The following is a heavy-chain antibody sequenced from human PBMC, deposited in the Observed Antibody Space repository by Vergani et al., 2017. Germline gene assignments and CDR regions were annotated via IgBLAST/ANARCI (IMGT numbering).Heavy chain of an antibody. CDR2: ISSSSSYI. D-gene: IGHD2-2*01. CDR3: ARGGYCSSTSCFPRVSFYI. Sequence: EVHLLESGGGLVQSGGSLRLSCAASGFIFSSYNMIWVRQAPGKGLEWVSYISSSSSYIYYADSVKGRFTISRDNAKNSLYLQMNSLRAEDTAVYYCARGGYCSSTSCFPRVSFYIWGQGTMVTVSS. CDR1: GFIFSSYN. V-gene: IGHV3-21*05. J-gene: IGHJ3*02.